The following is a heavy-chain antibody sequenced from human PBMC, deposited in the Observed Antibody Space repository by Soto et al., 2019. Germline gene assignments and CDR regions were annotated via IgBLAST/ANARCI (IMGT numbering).Heavy chain of an antibody. CDR2: ISDSGSTI. V-gene: IGHV3-11*04. J-gene: IGHJ3*02. Sequence: PGGSLRLSCAASGFTFSDYYMTWIRQDPGKGLEWISYISDSGSTIDYADSVKGRFTISRDNARSSLSLQMNSLRAEDTAVYYCARDQPNYGGNFIDDFDIWGQGTVVTVSS. CDR1: GFTFSDYY. CDR3: ARDQPNYGGNFIDDFDI. D-gene: IGHD4-17*01.